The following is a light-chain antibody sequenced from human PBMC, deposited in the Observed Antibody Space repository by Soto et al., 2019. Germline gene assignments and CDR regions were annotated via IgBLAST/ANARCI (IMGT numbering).Light chain of an antibody. Sequence: PGARATLSCRASQSVSSSYLAWYQQKPGQAPRLLIHGASSRATGIPDRFSGSGSGTDFTLTISRLETEDFAVXYXXQXGSSPLTFGQGTKVEIK. CDR3: XQXGSSPLT. J-gene: IGKJ1*01. CDR1: QSVSSSY. V-gene: IGKV3-20*01. CDR2: GAS.